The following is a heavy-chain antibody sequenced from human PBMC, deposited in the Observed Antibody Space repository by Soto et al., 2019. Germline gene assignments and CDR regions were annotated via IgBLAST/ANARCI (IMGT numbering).Heavy chain of an antibody. CDR2: ISYDGSNK. CDR3: AREFGSRGLSDY. V-gene: IGHV3-30-3*01. Sequence: GGSLRLSCAASGFTFSSYAMHWVRQAPGKGLEWVAVISYDGSNKYYADSVKGRFTISRDNSKNTLYLQMNSLRAEDTAVYYCAREFGSRGLSDYWGQGTLVTVSS. CDR1: GFTFSSYA. J-gene: IGHJ4*02. D-gene: IGHD2-15*01.